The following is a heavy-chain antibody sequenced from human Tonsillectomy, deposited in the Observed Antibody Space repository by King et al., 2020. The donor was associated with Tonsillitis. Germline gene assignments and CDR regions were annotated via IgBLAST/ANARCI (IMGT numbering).Heavy chain of an antibody. D-gene: IGHD5-24*01. V-gene: IGHV1-18*04. J-gene: IGHJ4*02. CDR2: IGTYNGDT. CDR1: GYRFTSHG. CDR3: ARMEMTTISDYYFDY. Sequence: VQLVESGAEVKKPGASVKVSCKTSGYRFTSHGVSWVRQAPGQGLEWRGWIGTYNGDTNYAQKFQGRVTMTTDTSASTAYMELRSLRSDDTAVYYCARMEMTTISDYYFDYWGQGTLVTVSS.